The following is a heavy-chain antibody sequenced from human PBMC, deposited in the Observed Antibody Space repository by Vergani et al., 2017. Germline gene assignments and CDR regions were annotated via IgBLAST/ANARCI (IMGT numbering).Heavy chain of an antibody. Sequence: QVQLQESGPGLVKPSQTLSLTCTVSGGSISSGSYYWSWLRQPAGKGLEWIGRIYTSGSTNYNPSLKSRVTISVDTSKNQFSLKLSSVTAADPAVYYCARGTIFGVVTTLFDYWGQGTLVTVSS. D-gene: IGHD3-3*01. CDR3: ARGTIFGVVTTLFDY. J-gene: IGHJ4*02. V-gene: IGHV4-61*02. CDR1: GGSISSGSYY. CDR2: IYTSGST.